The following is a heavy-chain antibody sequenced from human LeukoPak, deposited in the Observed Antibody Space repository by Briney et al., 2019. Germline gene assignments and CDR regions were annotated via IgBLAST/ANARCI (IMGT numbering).Heavy chain of an antibody. Sequence: PSETLSLTCAVYGGSFSGYYWSWIRQPPGKGLEWIGEINHSGSTNYNPSLKSRVTISVDTSKNQFSLKLSSVTAADTAVYYCARVSGIAAAGKGGYYFDYWGQGTLVTVSS. J-gene: IGHJ4*02. CDR3: ARVSGIAAAGKGGYYFDY. V-gene: IGHV4-34*01. D-gene: IGHD6-13*01. CDR1: GGSFSGYY. CDR2: INHSGST.